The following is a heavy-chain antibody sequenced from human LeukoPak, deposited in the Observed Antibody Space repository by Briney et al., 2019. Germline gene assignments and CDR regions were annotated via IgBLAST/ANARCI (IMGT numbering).Heavy chain of an antibody. CDR2: IYYSGST. Sequence: SETLSLTCTVSGGSISSSSYYWGWIRQPPGKGLEWIGSIYYSGSTYYNPSLKSRVTISVDTSKNQFSLKLSSVTAADTAVYYCASLDPPLAGNQHWGQGTLVTVSS. J-gene: IGHJ1*01. V-gene: IGHV4-39*01. CDR1: GGSISSSSYY. CDR3: ASLDPPLAGNQH.